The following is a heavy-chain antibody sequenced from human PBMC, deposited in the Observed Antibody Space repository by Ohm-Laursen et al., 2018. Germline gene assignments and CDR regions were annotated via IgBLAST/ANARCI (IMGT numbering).Heavy chain of an antibody. D-gene: IGHD1-26*01. CDR1: GFTFSDYY. Sequence: SLRLSCAASGFTFSDYYMTWIRQAPGKGLEWVSYITSSGSTIYYADSVKGRCTISRDNAKNSLYLQMNSLRPEDTAVYYCARLLSGSSPEDYWGQGTLVTVSS. V-gene: IGHV3-11*01. CDR2: ITSSGSTI. J-gene: IGHJ4*02. CDR3: ARLLSGSSPEDY.